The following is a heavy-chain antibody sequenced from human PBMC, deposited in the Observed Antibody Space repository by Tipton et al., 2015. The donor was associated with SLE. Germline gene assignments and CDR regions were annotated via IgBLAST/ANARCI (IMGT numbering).Heavy chain of an antibody. D-gene: IGHD4/OR15-4a*01. CDR1: GFTFSSYA. V-gene: IGHV3-23*01. J-gene: IGHJ4*02. Sequence: GSLRLSCAASGFTFSSYAMSWVRQAPGKGLEWVSSISGSGGSTYYADSVKGRFTISRDNAKNSLFLQMNSLTAEDTALYFCARVVPPDYLDYWGQGTLVTVSS. CDR3: ARVVPPDYLDY. CDR2: ISGSGGST.